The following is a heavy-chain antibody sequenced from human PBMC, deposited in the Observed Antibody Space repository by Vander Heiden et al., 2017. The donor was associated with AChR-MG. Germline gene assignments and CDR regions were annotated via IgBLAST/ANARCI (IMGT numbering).Heavy chain of an antibody. CDR2: ISYVGSNK. D-gene: IGHD1-26*01. CDR1: GLPFSNYA. CDR3: ARGWEWGDAFDI. V-gene: IGHV3-30-3*01. J-gene: IGHJ3*02. Sequence: QVQLVQSGGGVVQPGRSLRPSCAASGLPFSNYAMHWVRQAPGKGLEWVAVISYVGSNKYYADSVRGRFTISSDNSKNTLYLQMNSLRVEDTAVYYCARGWEWGDAFDIWGPGTMVTVSS.